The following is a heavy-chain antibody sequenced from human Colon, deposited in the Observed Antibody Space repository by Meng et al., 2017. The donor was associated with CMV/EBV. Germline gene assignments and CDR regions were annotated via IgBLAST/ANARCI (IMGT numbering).Heavy chain of an antibody. CDR1: GFTVSDNH. CDR2: LYGDGIT. Sequence: GESLKISCAVSGFTVSDNHVNWVRQAPGKGLEWVSTLYGDGITAYADSVKGRFTVSRDTSKNTVYLQVNSLRAEDTAVYYCARDQGWFDPWGQGTLVTVSS. J-gene: IGHJ5*02. V-gene: IGHV3-66*01. CDR3: ARDQGWFDP.